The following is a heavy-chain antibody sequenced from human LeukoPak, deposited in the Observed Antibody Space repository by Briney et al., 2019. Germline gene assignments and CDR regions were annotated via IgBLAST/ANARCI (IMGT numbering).Heavy chain of an antibody. D-gene: IGHD1-26*01. CDR3: ATSKYSGSY. Sequence: GGTLRLSCAASGFTFSSYGMSWVRQAPGKGLEWVSAISGSGGSTYYADSVKGRFTISRDNSKNTLYLQMNSLRAEDTAVYYCATSKYSGSYWGQGTLVTVSS. V-gene: IGHV3-23*01. J-gene: IGHJ4*02. CDR1: GFTFSSYG. CDR2: ISGSGGST.